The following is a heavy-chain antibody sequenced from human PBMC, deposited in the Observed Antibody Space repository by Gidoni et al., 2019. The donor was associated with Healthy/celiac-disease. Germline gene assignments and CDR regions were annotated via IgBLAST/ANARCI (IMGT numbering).Heavy chain of an antibody. J-gene: IGHJ1*01. D-gene: IGHD3-22*01. CDR1: GGTFSSYT. CDR2: IIPILGIA. Sequence: QVQLVQSGAEVKKPGSSVKVSCKASGGTFSSYTISWVRQGPGQGLEGMGRIIPILGIANYAQKFQGRVTITADKSTSTAYMELSSLRSEDTAVYYCASAPANYYDSSGPEGYFQHWGQGTLVTVSS. CDR3: ASAPANYYDSSGPEGYFQH. V-gene: IGHV1-69*02.